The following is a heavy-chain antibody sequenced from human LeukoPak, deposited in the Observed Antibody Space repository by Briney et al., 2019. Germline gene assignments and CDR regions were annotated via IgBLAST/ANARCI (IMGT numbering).Heavy chain of an antibody. CDR2: IYYSGST. Sequence: SETLSLTCTVPGGSMSSYYWSWIRQPPGKGLEWIGYIYYSGSTNYNPSLKSRVTISVDTSKNQFSLKLSSVTAADTAVYYCARGVSYYDSSGYYNEYFQHWGQGTLVTVSS. D-gene: IGHD3-22*01. CDR3: ARGVSYYDSSGYYNEYFQH. J-gene: IGHJ1*01. V-gene: IGHV4-59*08. CDR1: GGSMSSYY.